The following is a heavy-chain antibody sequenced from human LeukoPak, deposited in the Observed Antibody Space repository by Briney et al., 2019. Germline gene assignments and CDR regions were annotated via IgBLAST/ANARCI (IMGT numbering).Heavy chain of an antibody. CDR1: GGSLSGYY. Sequence: PSETLSLTCCVYGGSLSGYYWSWIRQSPGKGLEWIGQIHHSGSANYNPSLRSRVTISMDTSKNQFSLNLSSVTAADTAVYYCAKHGSYHFDYWGQGTLVTVSS. D-gene: IGHD3-10*01. V-gene: IGHV4-34*01. CDR3: AKHGSYHFDY. CDR2: IHHSGSA. J-gene: IGHJ4*02.